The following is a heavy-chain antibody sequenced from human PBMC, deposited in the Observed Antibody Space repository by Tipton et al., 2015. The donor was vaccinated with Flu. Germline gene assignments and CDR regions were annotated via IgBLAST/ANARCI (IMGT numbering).Heavy chain of an antibody. V-gene: IGHV4-4*02. D-gene: IGHD2-21*02. CDR3: ARDQLIVVVTATRYFDL. J-gene: IGHJ2*01. Sequence: TLSLTCAVSGGSISSSNWWSWVRQPPGKGLEWIGEIYHSGSTNYNPSLKSRVTISVDKSKNQFSLKLSSVTAADTAVYYCARDQLIVVVTATRYFDLWGRGTLVTVSS. CDR1: GGSISSSNW. CDR2: IYHSGST.